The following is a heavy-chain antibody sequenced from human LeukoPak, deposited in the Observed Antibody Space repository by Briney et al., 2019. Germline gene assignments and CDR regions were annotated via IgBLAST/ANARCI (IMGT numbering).Heavy chain of an antibody. D-gene: IGHD3-22*01. J-gene: IGHJ4*02. CDR1: GFTFSDYA. CDR3: TKISAWSLKHLDF. V-gene: IGHV3-23*01. Sequence: PGGSLRLSCAASGFTFSDYAMNWVRQSPGKGLEWVSAISGGSAYTYYADSVQGRFTISRGNSKNTLYLQMNSLRAEDTAVYFCTKISAWSLKHLDFWGQGTLVTVSS. CDR2: ISGGSAYT.